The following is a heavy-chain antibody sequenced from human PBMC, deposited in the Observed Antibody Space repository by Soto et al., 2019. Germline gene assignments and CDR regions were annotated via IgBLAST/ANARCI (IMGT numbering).Heavy chain of an antibody. V-gene: IGHV4-59*01. CDR2: LYYGRSA. J-gene: IGHJ4*02. Sequence: QVQLQESGPGLVKPSETLSLTCAVSGDSISTYYCMWIRQPPGKGLESIGYLYYGRSANYNPSLKXRLTXSXYTSTNQCSLTLSSMTAADTAVYYCALRSMAVVPEYWGQGTLVTVSS. CDR1: GDSISTYY. D-gene: IGHD3-22*01. CDR3: ALRSMAVVPEY.